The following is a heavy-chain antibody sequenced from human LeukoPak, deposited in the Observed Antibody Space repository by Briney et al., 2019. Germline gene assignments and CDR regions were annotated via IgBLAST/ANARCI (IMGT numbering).Heavy chain of an antibody. Sequence: ASVKVSCKASSYTFTNYGISWVRQAPGQGLEWMGWVSAYNGDTNYAQKLQGRVTMTTDTSTSTAYMELRSLRSDDTAVYYCARNHRLGAVGLDYWGQGTLVTVSS. D-gene: IGHD3-16*01. CDR3: ARNHRLGAVGLDY. V-gene: IGHV1-18*01. CDR2: VSAYNGDT. CDR1: SYTFTNYG. J-gene: IGHJ4*02.